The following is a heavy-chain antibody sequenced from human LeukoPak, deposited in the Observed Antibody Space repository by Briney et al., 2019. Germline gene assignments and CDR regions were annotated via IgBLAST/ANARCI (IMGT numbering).Heavy chain of an antibody. CDR2: INHSGST. D-gene: IGHD2-2*02. CDR3: VRVVDHIPY. CDR1: GGSFSGYY. V-gene: IGHV4-34*01. Sequence: SETLSLTCAVYGGSFSGYYWSWIRQPPGKGLEWIGEINHSGSTNYNPSLKSRVTISADTSKNQSSLKLSSVTAADTAVYYCVRVVDHIPYWGQGTLITVSS. J-gene: IGHJ4*02.